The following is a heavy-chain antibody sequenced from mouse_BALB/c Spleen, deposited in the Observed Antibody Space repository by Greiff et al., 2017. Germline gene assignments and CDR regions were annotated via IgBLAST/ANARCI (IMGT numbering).Heavy chain of an antibody. D-gene: IGHD1-1*01. V-gene: IGHV5-6-4*01. CDR2: ISSGGSYT. J-gene: IGHJ2*01. CDR1: GFTFSSYT. Sequence: EVQVVESGGGLVKPGGSLKLSCAASGFTFSSYTMSWVRQTPEKRLEWVATISSGGSYTYYPDSVKGRFTISRDNAKNTLYLQMSSLKSEDTAMYYCTRGGSRDWGQGTTLTVSS. CDR3: TRGGSRD.